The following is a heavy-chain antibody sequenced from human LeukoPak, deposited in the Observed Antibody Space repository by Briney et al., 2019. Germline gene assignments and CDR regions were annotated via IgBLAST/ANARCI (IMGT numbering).Heavy chain of an antibody. CDR2: INHGGST. V-gene: IGHV4-34*01. CDR3: ASLGYSSGRYGPIGY. J-gene: IGHJ4*02. D-gene: IGHD6-19*01. Sequence: KASETLSLTCAVYGGSFSGYYWSWIRQPPGKGLEWIGEINHGGSTNYNPSLKSRVTISVDTSKNQFSLKLSSVTAADTAVYYCASLGYSSGRYGPIGYWGQGTLVTVSS. CDR1: GGSFSGYY.